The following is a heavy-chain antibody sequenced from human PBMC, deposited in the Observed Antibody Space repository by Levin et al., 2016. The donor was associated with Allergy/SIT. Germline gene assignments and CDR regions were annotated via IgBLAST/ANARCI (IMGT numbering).Heavy chain of an antibody. Sequence: SETLSLTCAVSGGTIGRSNWWNWVRQSPGKGLEWIGEIDHSGSTNYNPSLKSRVTISVDTSKNQFSLNLSSVTAADTAIYYCARSMFPPRLRAIDVWGQGRMVTVSS. J-gene: IGHJ3*01. V-gene: IGHV4-4*02. CDR1: GGTIGRSNW. CDR3: ARSMFPPRLRAIDV. D-gene: IGHD3-10*02. CDR2: IDHSGST.